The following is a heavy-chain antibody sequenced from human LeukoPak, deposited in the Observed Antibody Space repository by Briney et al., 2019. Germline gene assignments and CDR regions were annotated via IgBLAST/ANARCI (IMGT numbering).Heavy chain of an antibody. Sequence: GESLKISCKGSGYCFTSYWISWVRQMPGKGLEWMGRIDPSDSYTNYSPSFQGHVTISADKSISTAYLQWSSLKASDTAMYYCARQVDLVRGVIIRSGWFDPWGQGTLVTVSS. J-gene: IGHJ5*02. CDR3: ARQVDLVRGVIIRSGWFDP. CDR2: IDPSDSYT. D-gene: IGHD3-10*01. V-gene: IGHV5-10-1*01. CDR1: GYCFTSYW.